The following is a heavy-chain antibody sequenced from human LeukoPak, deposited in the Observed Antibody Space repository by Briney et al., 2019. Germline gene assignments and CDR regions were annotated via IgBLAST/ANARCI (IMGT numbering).Heavy chain of an antibody. J-gene: IGHJ6*03. D-gene: IGHD3-3*01. Sequence: GGSLRLSCAASGFTFSSYSMNWVRQAPGKGLEWVSSISSSSSYIYYADSVKGRFTISRDNAKNSLYLQMNSLRAEDTAVYYCARDRGYDFWSGPYYMDVWGKGTTVTVSS. V-gene: IGHV3-21*01. CDR2: ISSSSSYI. CDR3: ARDRGYDFWSGPYYMDV. CDR1: GFTFSSYS.